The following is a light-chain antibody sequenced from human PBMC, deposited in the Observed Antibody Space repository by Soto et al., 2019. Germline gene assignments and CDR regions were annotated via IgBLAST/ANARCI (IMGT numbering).Light chain of an antibody. V-gene: IGKV3-11*01. J-gene: IGKJ5*01. CDR1: PSIKTY. CDR2: DAS. CDR3: QQRAMWPIT. Sequence: EIVLTQSPATLSLSPGRRVTLSCRATPSIKTYLAWYHQKPGQAPRLLIYDASKRAPAIPARFSGSGSETDFTLTISSLEPEDVAVYYCQQRAMWPITFGQGTRLEI.